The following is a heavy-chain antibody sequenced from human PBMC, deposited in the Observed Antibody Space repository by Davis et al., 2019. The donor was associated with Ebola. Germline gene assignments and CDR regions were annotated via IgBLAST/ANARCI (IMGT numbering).Heavy chain of an antibody. V-gene: IGHV1-46*01. Sequence: ASVKVSCKASGYTFTGYYMHWVRQAPGQGLEWMGIINPSGGSTSYAQKFQGRVTMTRDTSTSTVYMELSSLRSEDTAVYYCARGSATVASAGAFDYWGQGTLVTVSS. CDR2: INPSGGST. D-gene: IGHD4-17*01. J-gene: IGHJ4*02. CDR1: GYTFTGYY. CDR3: ARGSATVASAGAFDY.